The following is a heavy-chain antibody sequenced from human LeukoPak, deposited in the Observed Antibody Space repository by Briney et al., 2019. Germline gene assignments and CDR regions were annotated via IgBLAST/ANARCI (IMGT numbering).Heavy chain of an antibody. D-gene: IGHD1-26*01. CDR1: GGSISSYY. V-gene: IGHV4-59*01. Sequence: PSETLSLTCTVSGGSISSYYWSWIRQPPGKGLEWIGYIYYSGSTNYNPSLKSRATISVDTSKNQFSPKLSSVTAADTAVYYCARGPHYTGSYGRYFDYWGQGTLVTVSS. J-gene: IGHJ4*02. CDR2: IYYSGST. CDR3: ARGPHYTGSYGRYFDY.